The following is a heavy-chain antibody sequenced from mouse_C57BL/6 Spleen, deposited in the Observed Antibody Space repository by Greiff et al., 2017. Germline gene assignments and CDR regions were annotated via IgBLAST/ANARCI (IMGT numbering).Heavy chain of an antibody. CDR1: GYTFTSYW. J-gene: IGHJ4*01. CDR2: IDPSDSYT. V-gene: IGHV1-69*01. Sequence: VQLQQPGAELVMPGASVKLSCKASGYTFTSYWMHWVKQRPGQGLEWIGEIDPSDSYTNYNQKFKGKSTLTVDKSSSTAYMQLSSLTSEDSAVYYCARRYYYGNYDYAMDYWGQGTSVTVSS. CDR3: ARRYYYGNYDYAMDY. D-gene: IGHD2-1*01.